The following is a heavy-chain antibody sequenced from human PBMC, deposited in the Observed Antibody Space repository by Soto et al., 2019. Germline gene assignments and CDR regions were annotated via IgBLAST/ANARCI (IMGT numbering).Heavy chain of an antibody. CDR3: ARSGHHSYGLLYYGMDV. Sequence: GGSLRLSCAASGFTFSSYAMHWVRQAPGKGLEWVAVISYDGSNKYYADSVKGRFTISRDNSKNTLYLQMNSLRAEDTAVYYCARSGHHSYGLLYYGMDVWGQGTTVTVSS. J-gene: IGHJ6*02. V-gene: IGHV3-30-3*01. CDR2: ISYDGSNK. CDR1: GFTFSSYA. D-gene: IGHD5-18*01.